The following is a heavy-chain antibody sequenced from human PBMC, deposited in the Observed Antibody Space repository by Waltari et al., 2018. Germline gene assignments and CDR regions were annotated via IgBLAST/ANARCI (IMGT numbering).Heavy chain of an antibody. CDR3: ARGINESFEP. CDR2: INSGGDST. V-gene: IGHV3-23*01. CDR1: VFTFSNYA. D-gene: IGHD1-1*01. Sequence: EVQVLESGGGLAQPGGSLRLSCAASVFTFSNYAMRWVRQAPGKGLECVSGINSGGDSTAYVDSVKGRFTISRDNSKNTLYLQMNSLRVEDTALYYGARGINESFEPWGQGTLVTVSS. J-gene: IGHJ5*02.